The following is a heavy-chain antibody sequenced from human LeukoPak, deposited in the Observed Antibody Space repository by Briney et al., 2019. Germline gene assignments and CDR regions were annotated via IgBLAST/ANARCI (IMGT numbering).Heavy chain of an antibody. CDR1: GGSFSGYY. Sequence: PSETLSLTCAVYGGSFSGYYWSWIRQPPGKGLEWIGEINHSGSTNYNPSLKSRVTMSVDTSKNQFSLKLSSVTAADTAVYYCARDTAAAGISWGQGTLVTVSS. CDR2: INHSGST. J-gene: IGHJ4*02. D-gene: IGHD6-13*01. V-gene: IGHV4-34*01. CDR3: ARDTAAAGIS.